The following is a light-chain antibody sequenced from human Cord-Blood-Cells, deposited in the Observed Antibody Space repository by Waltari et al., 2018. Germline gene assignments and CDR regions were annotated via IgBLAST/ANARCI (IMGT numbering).Light chain of an antibody. CDR1: QRVSSN. CDR3: QQYNNWPPYT. Sequence: EIVMTQPPATLPVSPGERATLSCRASQRVSSNLAWYHQKPGQTPRLLIYGASTRATGIPARFSGSGSGTEFTLTISSLQSEDFAVYYCQQYNNWPPYTFGQGTKLEIK. J-gene: IGKJ2*01. V-gene: IGKV3-15*01. CDR2: GAS.